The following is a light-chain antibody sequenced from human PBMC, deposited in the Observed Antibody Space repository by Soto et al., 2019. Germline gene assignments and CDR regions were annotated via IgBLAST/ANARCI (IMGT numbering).Light chain of an antibody. Sequence: IVMTQSPATLSVSPGERATLSCRASQSVSSNLAWYQQKPGQAPRLLIYGASTRATGIPARFSGSGSGTEFTLTISSLQSEDFAVYYCQQRSNWPPTFGQGTKVDIK. CDR3: QQRSNWPPT. CDR2: GAS. CDR1: QSVSSN. J-gene: IGKJ1*01. V-gene: IGKV3-15*01.